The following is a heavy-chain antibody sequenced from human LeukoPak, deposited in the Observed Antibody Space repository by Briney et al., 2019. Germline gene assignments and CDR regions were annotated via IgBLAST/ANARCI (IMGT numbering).Heavy chain of an antibody. J-gene: IGHJ4*02. D-gene: IGHD3-10*01. Sequence: SETLSLTCTVSGXSVSSSSDYWGWIRQPPGKGLEWIGNIYYSGSTYYNPSLKSRVTISVDTSKNQFSLKLSSVTAADTAVYYCARGMYGSGSYYPFDYWGQGTLVTVSS. CDR1: GXSVSSSSDY. CDR2: IYYSGST. CDR3: ARGMYGSGSYYPFDY. V-gene: IGHV4-39*01.